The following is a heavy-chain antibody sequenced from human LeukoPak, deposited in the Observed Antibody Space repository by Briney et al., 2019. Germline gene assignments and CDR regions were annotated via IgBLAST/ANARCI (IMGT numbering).Heavy chain of an antibody. J-gene: IGHJ3*02. D-gene: IGHD1-26*01. CDR3: ASLNSGSYNDAFDI. CDR1: GDSISSYY. CDR2: IYYSGST. Sequence: SETLSLTCTVSGDSISSYYWSWIRQPPGKGLEWIGYIYYSGSTKYNPSLKSRVSISVDTSKSQFSLKLNSVTAADTAVYYCASLNSGSYNDAFDIWGQGTMVTVSS. V-gene: IGHV4-59*01.